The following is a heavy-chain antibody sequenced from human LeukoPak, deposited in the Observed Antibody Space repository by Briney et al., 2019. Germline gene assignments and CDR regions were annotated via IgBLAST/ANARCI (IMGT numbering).Heavy chain of an antibody. V-gene: IGHV3-73*01. CDR2: IRSKANSYAT. CDR3: TSHPYYDYVWGSFY. D-gene: IGHD3-16*01. Sequence: GGSLRLSCAASGFTFSGSAMHWVRQASGKGLEWVGRIRSKANSYATAYAASVKGRFTISRDDSKNTAYLQMNSLKTEDTAVYYCTSHPYYDYVWGSFYWGQGTLVTVSS. CDR1: GFTFSGSA. J-gene: IGHJ4*02.